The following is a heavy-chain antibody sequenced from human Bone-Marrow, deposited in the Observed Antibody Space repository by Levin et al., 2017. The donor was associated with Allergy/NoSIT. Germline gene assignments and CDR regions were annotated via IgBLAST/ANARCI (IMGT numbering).Heavy chain of an antibody. CDR3: ARAWRFAMDV. V-gene: IGHV3-74*01. J-gene: IGHJ6*02. Sequence: GESLKISCAASGFTFSSYWMHWVRQSPGKGLVWVSRTNSDASDTAYADSVRGRFTISRDNDKNTLYLQMDSLRAEDTAVYYCARAWRFAMDVWGQGTTVTVSS. CDR2: TNSDASDT. D-gene: IGHD3-10*01. CDR1: GFTFSSYW.